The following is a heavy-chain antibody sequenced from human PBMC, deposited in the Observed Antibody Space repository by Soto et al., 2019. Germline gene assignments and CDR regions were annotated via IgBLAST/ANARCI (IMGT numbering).Heavy chain of an antibody. CDR3: ARQGNYYDSSGYYYS. V-gene: IGHV5-51*01. J-gene: IGHJ4*02. CDR1: GYSFTSYW. D-gene: IGHD3-22*01. Sequence: GESLKISCKGSGYSFTSYWIGWVRQMPGKGLEWMGIIYPGDSDTRYSPSFQGQVTISADKSISTAYLQWSSLKASGTAMYYCARQGNYYDSSGYYYSWGQGTLVTVSS. CDR2: IYPGDSDT.